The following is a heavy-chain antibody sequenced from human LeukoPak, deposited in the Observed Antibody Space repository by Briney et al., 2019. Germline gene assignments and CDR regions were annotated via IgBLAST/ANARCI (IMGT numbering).Heavy chain of an antibody. Sequence: SETPSLTCTVSGDSVSGISFYWSWIRQPPGKGLQYIGYIQYSGSTNYNPSLKSRVTISVDTSKNQFSLKLSSVTAADTAVYYCARYYDSSGYWSTPHFDSWGQGTLVTVSS. CDR2: IQYSGST. D-gene: IGHD3-22*01. V-gene: IGHV4-61*01. CDR3: ARYYDSSGYWSTPHFDS. CDR1: GDSVSGISFY. J-gene: IGHJ4*02.